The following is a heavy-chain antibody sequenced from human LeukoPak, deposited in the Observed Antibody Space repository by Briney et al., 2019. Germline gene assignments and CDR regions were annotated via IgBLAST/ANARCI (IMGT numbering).Heavy chain of an antibody. CDR1: GFIFRNYA. Sequence: GGSLRLSCAASGFIFRNYAMRWVRQAPGKGLGWVSAISGGGGDRFYADSVKGRFTISRDNSKNTLYLQMSSLGVEDTAVYYCGKAEAGTYYFDYWGQGTLVTVSS. J-gene: IGHJ4*02. D-gene: IGHD6-19*01. CDR3: GKAEAGTYYFDY. CDR2: ISGGGGDR. V-gene: IGHV3-23*01.